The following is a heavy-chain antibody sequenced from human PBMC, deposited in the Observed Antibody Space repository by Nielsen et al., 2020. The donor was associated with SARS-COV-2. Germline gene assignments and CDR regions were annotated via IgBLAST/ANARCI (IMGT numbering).Heavy chain of an antibody. CDR1: GYSFTSYW. Sequence: GESLKISCQGSGYSFTSYWISWVRQMPGKGLEWMGRIDPSNSYTNYSPSFQGHVTISADKSISTAYLQWSSLKASDTAMYYCARWIQRGRIYYYGMDVWGQGTTVTVSS. CDR2: IDPSNSYT. V-gene: IGHV5-10-1*01. J-gene: IGHJ6*02. CDR3: ARWIQRGRIYYYGMDV. D-gene: IGHD5-18*01.